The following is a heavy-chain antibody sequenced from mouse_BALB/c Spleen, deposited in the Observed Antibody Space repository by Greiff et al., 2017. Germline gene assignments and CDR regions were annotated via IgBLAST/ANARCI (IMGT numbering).Heavy chain of an antibody. D-gene: IGHD1-1*01. V-gene: IGHV14-3*02. CDR3: VPYYYGSSYFDV. CDR1: GFNIKDTY. Sequence: VQLQQSGAELVKPGASVKLSCTASGFNIKDTYMHWVKQRPEQGLEWIGRIDPANGNTKYDPKFQGKATITADTSSNTAYLQLSSLTSEDTAVYYCVPYYYGSSYFDVWGAGTTVTVSS. CDR2: IDPANGNT. J-gene: IGHJ1*01.